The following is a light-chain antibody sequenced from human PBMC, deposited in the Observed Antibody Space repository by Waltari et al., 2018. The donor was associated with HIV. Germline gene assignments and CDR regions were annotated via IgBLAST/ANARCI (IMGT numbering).Light chain of an antibody. CDR1: PTVTNNY. CDR3: QQFSDSPLT. CDR2: GVS. Sequence: EIVLTQSPGTLSLSPWDGLTLSYRASPTVTNNYLAGYQQTPGQTPRLLIHGVSNRATGIPDRVSGGGSGTDFSLTISGLEPEDFAVYYCQQFSDSPLTFGGGTKVEIK. V-gene: IGKV3-20*01. J-gene: IGKJ4*01.